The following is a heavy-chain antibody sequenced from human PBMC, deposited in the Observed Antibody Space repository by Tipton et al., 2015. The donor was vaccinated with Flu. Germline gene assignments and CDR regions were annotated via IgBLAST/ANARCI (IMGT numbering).Heavy chain of an antibody. CDR2: IYYSGSN. Sequence: TLSLTCTVSGGSISSSSYYWGWIRQPPGKGLGWIGSIYYSGSNYYNPSLKRRVTISVDTAKNQFPLKLSSVTAAATAVYYCAGEHQGVMSGGEEYWGQGTVVTVSS. V-gene: IGHV4-39*06. J-gene: IGHJ4*02. CDR3: AGEHQGVMSGGEEY. CDR1: GGSISSSSYY. D-gene: IGHD3-16*01.